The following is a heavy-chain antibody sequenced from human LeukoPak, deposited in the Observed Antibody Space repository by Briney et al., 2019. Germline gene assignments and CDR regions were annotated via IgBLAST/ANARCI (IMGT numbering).Heavy chain of an antibody. J-gene: IGHJ4*02. Sequence: PGGSLRLSCAASGFTFSNYGLRWVRQAPGKGLEGVSGITGRCGSPYYPHSVKGRFTIIRSNSKNPLYLQMNSLRAEDTAIYYCARDERLLSFLKWGQGTLVTVSS. CDR1: GFTFSNYG. CDR3: ARDERLLSFLK. D-gene: IGHD3-3*01. V-gene: IGHV3-23*01. CDR2: ITGRCGSP.